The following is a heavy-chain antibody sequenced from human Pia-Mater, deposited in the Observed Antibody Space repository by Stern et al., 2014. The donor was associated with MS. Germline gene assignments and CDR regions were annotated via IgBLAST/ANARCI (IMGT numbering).Heavy chain of an antibody. CDR2: IYYSGRT. J-gene: IGHJ4*02. CDR1: GGSISSHY. D-gene: IGHD4-23*01. V-gene: IGHV4-59*11. Sequence: QVQLVESGPGLVKPSETLSLTCTVSGGSISSHYWSWIRQPPGKGLEWVGYIYYSGRTYYNPALQSRVTISVATSQNQFSPKLSTVTAADPAVYFCAKAKGANDYGGNSGFYFDYWGQGTLVTVSS. CDR3: AKAKGANDYGGNSGFYFDY.